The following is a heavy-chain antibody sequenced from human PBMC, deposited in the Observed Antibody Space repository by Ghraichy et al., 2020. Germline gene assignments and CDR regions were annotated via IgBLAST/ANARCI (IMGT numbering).Heavy chain of an antibody. J-gene: IGHJ4*02. V-gene: IGHV1-24*01. CDR3: ATGYPLRFLEWPFDY. CDR1: GYTLTELS. Sequence: ASVKVSCKVSGYTLTELSMHWVRQAPGKGLEWMGGFDPEDGETIYAQKFQGRVTMTEDTSTDTAYMELSSLRSEDTAVYYCATGYPLRFLEWPFDYWGQGTLVTVSS. CDR2: FDPEDGET. D-gene: IGHD3-3*01.